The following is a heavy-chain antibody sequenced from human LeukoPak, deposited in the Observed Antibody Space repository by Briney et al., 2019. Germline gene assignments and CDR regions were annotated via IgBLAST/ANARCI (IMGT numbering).Heavy chain of an antibody. CDR1: GFTFINYA. D-gene: IGHD3-22*01. Sequence: PGRTLTLSCAASGFTFINYAMHWVRQAPGKEREGVAVLSNDGRNKYYRDSVKRRFTIARDNSKNTLYLQMNSLSAEDTAVYYWASGRHGGYFLHSFDIWGQGTMVHVSS. CDR2: LSNDGRNK. V-gene: IGHV3-30*04. CDR3: ASGRHGGYFLHSFDI. J-gene: IGHJ3*02.